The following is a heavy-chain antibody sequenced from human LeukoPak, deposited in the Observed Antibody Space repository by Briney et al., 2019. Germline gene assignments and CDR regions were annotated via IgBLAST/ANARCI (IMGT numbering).Heavy chain of an antibody. V-gene: IGHV3-7*01. CDR2: IKQDGSEK. CDR3: ARNVYRTFDS. J-gene: IGHJ4*02. Sequence: GGSVRLSCAASGFTFSTYWMSWVRQAPGKGLEWVANIKQDGSEKYYVDSVKDRFTISRDNAKNSLYLQMNSLRVEDTAVYYCARNVYRTFDSWDQGALVTVPS. D-gene: IGHD1-14*01. CDR1: GFTFSTYW.